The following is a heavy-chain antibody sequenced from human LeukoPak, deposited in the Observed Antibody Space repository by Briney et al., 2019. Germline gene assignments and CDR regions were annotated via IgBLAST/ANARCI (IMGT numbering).Heavy chain of an antibody. D-gene: IGHD3-10*01. V-gene: IGHV3-53*01. CDR3: AKNTEESYGTGGDY. Sequence: GGSLRLSCAASGFTVSNSYMSWVRQAPGKGLEWVSVIYKSGSTYYAGSVKGRFTISRDNSKNTVYLQMNSLRAEDTAVYYRAKNTEESYGTGGDYWGQGTLVTVSS. CDR1: GFTVSNSY. J-gene: IGHJ4*02. CDR2: IYKSGST.